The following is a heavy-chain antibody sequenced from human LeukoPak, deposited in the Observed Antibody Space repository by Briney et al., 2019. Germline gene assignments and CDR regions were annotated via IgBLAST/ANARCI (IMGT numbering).Heavy chain of an antibody. CDR3: ARGYSSGWPDF. J-gene: IGHJ4*02. CDR2: IYGGGST. V-gene: IGHV3-53*01. Sequence: PGGSLRLSCAASGFTVSTSYMNWVRQAPGKGLEWVSVIYGGGSTYYADSVRGRFTISRDNSKNTLYLQMNGLRAEDTAVYFCARGYSSGWPDFWGQGALVTVSS. D-gene: IGHD6-25*01. CDR1: GFTVSTSY.